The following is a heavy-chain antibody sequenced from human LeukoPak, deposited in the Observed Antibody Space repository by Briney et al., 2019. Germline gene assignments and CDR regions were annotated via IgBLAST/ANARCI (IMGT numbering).Heavy chain of an antibody. CDR2: ISYDGSNK. Sequence: GGSLRLSCAASGFAFRSYAMHWVRQAPGKGLEWVAVISYDGSNKYYADSVKGRFTISRDNSKNTLYLQMNSLRAEDTAMYYCARVDIGGWYWLDPWGQGTLVTVSS. V-gene: IGHV3-30-3*01. CDR3: ARVDIGGWYWLDP. J-gene: IGHJ5*02. CDR1: GFAFRSYA. D-gene: IGHD6-19*01.